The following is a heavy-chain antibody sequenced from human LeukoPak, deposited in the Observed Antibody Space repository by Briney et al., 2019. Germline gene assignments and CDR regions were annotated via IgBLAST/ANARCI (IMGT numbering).Heavy chain of an antibody. CDR3: AKDIQIGSWYYFDY. CDR2: ISGDGGST. J-gene: IGHJ4*02. V-gene: IGHV3-43*02. Sequence: GGSLRLSCAASGFTFDDYAMHWVRQAPGKGLEWVSLISGDGGSTYYADSVKGRFTISRDNSKNSLYLQMNGLRTEDTALYYCAKDIQIGSWYYFDYWGQGTLVTVSS. CDR1: GFTFDDYA. D-gene: IGHD6-13*01.